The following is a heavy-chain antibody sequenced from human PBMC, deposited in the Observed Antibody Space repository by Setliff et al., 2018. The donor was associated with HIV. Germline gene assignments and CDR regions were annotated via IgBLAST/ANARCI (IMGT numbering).Heavy chain of an antibody. CDR3: AKDSSTDGYNSRGLDY. CDR1: GFTFDRFW. J-gene: IGHJ4*02. V-gene: IGHV3-74*01. D-gene: IGHD5-12*01. Sequence: GSLRLSCAASGFTFDRFWMHWVRQAPGKGLVWVSRVNRDGSSTTYADSVKDRFTISRDNAKNTLYLQMNSLRAEDTAVYYCAKDSSTDGYNSRGLDYWGQGTLVTVSS. CDR2: VNRDGSST.